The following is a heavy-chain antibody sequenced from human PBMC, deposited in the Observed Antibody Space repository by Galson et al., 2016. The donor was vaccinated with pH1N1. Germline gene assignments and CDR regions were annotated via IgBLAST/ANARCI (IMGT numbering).Heavy chain of an antibody. D-gene: IGHD1-26*01. Sequence: SLRLSCAASGFTFSNYWINWVRQVPGKGLVWVSRINTDGTRTTYADSVKGRFVTSRDNAKNTLYLQMNSLRAEDTAVYFCAREPYYPYYLDYWGQGTLVTVSS. CDR2: INTDGTRT. J-gene: IGHJ4*02. CDR1: GFTFSNYW. CDR3: AREPYYPYYLDY. V-gene: IGHV3-74*03.